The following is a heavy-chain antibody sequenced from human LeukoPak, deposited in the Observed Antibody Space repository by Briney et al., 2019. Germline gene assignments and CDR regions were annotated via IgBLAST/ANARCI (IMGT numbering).Heavy chain of an antibody. CDR1: GFTFSSYG. Sequence: PGGSLRLSCAASGFTFSSYGMHWVRQAPGKGLEWVAFIRYDGSNKYYADSVKGRFTISRDNSKSTLYLQMNSLRSEDTAVYYCARRGYCSGGSCPYLGYYYYMDVWGKGTTVTVSS. V-gene: IGHV3-30*02. D-gene: IGHD2-15*01. J-gene: IGHJ6*03. CDR3: ARRGYCSGGSCPYLGYYYYMDV. CDR2: IRYDGSNK.